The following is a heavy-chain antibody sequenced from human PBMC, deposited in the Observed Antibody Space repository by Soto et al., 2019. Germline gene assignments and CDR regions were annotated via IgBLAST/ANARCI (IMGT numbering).Heavy chain of an antibody. V-gene: IGHV4-59*08. Sequence: TLSLTCTVSSGPDRSHNWGWIRQPPGRGLEWIGYVYYTGDTAYNPSLRGRVTISADTSTNDISLTLNSVTAADTAVYYCVRQGIDYLHGLVDVWGQATTVTVSS. CDR2: VYYTGDT. CDR1: SGPDRSHN. D-gene: IGHD4-17*01. J-gene: IGHJ6*02. CDR3: VRQGIDYLHGLVDV.